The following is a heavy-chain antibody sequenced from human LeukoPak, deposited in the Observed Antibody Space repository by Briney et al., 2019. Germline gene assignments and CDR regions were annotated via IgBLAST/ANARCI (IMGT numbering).Heavy chain of an antibody. D-gene: IGHD3-22*01. V-gene: IGHV3-30*04. CDR3: ASNYFDDSGYYWGFDY. J-gene: IGHJ4*02. CDR1: GFTLSSYA. CDR2: ISYDGRNS. Sequence: GGSLRLSCVASGFTLSSYAVQWVRQAPGKGLQWVAVISYDGRNSYYADSLRGRFTISRDNSKNMLYLQMNSLRAEDTAMYYCASNYFDDSGYYWGFDYWGQGTLVTVSS.